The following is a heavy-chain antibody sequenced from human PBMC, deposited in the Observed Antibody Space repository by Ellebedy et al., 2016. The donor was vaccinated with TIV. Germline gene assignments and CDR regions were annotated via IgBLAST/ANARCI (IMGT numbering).Heavy chain of an antibody. J-gene: IGHJ3*02. CDR3: ATDGSYGDFRSPAHAFVI. Sequence: GESLKISCTASGFTFTPYSMNWVRQAPGKGLEWISYISGSSITSYYADSVKGRFAISRDNAKNSLYLQMNSLRADDTSVYYCATDGSYGDFRSPAHAFVIWGQGTVVTVSS. CDR2: ISGSSITS. CDR1: GFTFTPYS. D-gene: IGHD4-17*01. V-gene: IGHV3-48*04.